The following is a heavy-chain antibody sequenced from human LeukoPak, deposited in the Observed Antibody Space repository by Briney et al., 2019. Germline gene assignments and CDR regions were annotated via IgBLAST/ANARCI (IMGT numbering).Heavy chain of an antibody. Sequence: PGGSLRLSCAASGLTVSSSYMSWVRQAPGKGLEWVSAISGSGGSTYYADSVKGRFTISRDNSKNTLYLQMNSLRAEDTAVYYCAKDKRDCSGGSCYPDAFDIWGQGTMVTVSS. CDR1: GLTVSSSY. D-gene: IGHD2-15*01. J-gene: IGHJ3*02. V-gene: IGHV3-23*01. CDR3: AKDKRDCSGGSCYPDAFDI. CDR2: ISGSGGST.